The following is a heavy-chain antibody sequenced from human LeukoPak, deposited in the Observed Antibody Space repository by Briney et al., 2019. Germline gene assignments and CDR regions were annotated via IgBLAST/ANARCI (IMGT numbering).Heavy chain of an antibody. D-gene: IGHD3-16*02. V-gene: IGHV4-59*08. J-gene: IGHJ5*02. Sequence: SETLSLTCTVSGGSISSYYWSWIRQPPGKGLEWIGYIYYSGSTNYNPSLKSRVTISVDTSKNQFSLKLSSVTAADTAVYYCARRMEWGSYRPSLWFDPWGQGTLDTVSS. CDR3: ARRMEWGSYRPSLWFDP. CDR1: GGSISSYY. CDR2: IYYSGST.